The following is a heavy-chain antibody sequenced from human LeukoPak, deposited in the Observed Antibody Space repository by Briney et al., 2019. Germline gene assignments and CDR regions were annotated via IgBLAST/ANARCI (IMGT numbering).Heavy chain of an antibody. CDR1: GGSISSYY. D-gene: IGHD2-2*02. CDR2: IYTSGST. Sequence: PSETLSLTCTVSGGSISSYYWSWIRQPPGRGLEWIGYIYTSGSTNYNPSLKSRVTISVDTSKNQFSLKLSSVTAADTAVYYCARSRRYSSSTSCYKPNYYYYYYMDVWGKGTTVTVSS. V-gene: IGHV4-4*09. CDR3: ARSRRYSSSTSCYKPNYYYYYYMDV. J-gene: IGHJ6*03.